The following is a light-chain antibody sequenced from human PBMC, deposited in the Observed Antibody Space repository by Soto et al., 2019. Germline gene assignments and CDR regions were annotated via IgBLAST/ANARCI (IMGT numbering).Light chain of an antibody. Sequence: QSVLTQPPSLSGAPGQNIIISCTGGGSNIGAGFDVHWYQQLPGTAPKLLIYGNTNRPSGVPDRFSGSKSGTSASLVITRLQAEDEADYYCQSYDTGLSGPVVFGGGTKLTVL. J-gene: IGLJ2*01. CDR2: GNT. CDR1: GSNIGAGFD. CDR3: QSYDTGLSGPVV. V-gene: IGLV1-40*01.